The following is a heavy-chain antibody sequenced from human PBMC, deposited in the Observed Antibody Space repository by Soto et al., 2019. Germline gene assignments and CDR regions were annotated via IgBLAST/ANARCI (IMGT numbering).Heavy chain of an antibody. CDR3: ARGQLRRTHYYYYGMDV. Sequence: ASVKVSCKASGYTFTSYGISWVRQAPGQGLEWMGWISAYNGNTNYAQKLQGRVTMTTDTSTSTAYMELRSLRSDDTAVYYCARGQLRRTHYYYYGMDVRGQGTTVTVSS. J-gene: IGHJ6*02. CDR2: ISAYNGNT. CDR1: GYTFTSYG. D-gene: IGHD2-2*01. V-gene: IGHV1-18*04.